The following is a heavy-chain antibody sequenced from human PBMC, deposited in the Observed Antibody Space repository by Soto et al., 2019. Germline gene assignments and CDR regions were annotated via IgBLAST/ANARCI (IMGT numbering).Heavy chain of an antibody. CDR3: ARDAFEIYYKFGLDV. CDR2: ISSSGGTI. D-gene: IGHD3-10*01. CDR1: GFSFSDYE. J-gene: IGHJ6*02. V-gene: IGHV3-48*03. Sequence: PGGSLRLSCAASGFSFSDYEMNWVRQTPGKGLEWLSYISSSGGTIKYADSVKGRFTISRDNAKNSLYLQMHSLRADDTAVYYCARDAFEIYYKFGLDVWGQGTPGHRLL.